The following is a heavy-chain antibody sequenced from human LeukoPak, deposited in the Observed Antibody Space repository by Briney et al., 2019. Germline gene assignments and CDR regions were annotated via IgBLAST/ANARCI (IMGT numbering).Heavy chain of an antibody. V-gene: IGHV3-7*05. CDR1: GFSFSNYW. J-gene: IGHJ4*02. Sequence: GGSLRLSCAASGFSFSNYWMSYVRQAPGKGLEWVANINQDGSDKYYVDSVKGRFTISRDNAKNSLYLQMSSLRAEDTAVYYCARDDGGETNWGSIDYWGQGTLVTVSS. D-gene: IGHD7-27*01. CDR3: ARDDGGETNWGSIDY. CDR2: INQDGSDK.